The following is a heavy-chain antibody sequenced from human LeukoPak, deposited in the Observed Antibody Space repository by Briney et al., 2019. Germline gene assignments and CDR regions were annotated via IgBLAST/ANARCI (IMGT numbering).Heavy chain of an antibody. CDR2: IYYSGST. CDR1: GGSISSGDYY. V-gene: IGHV4-30-4*01. Sequence: PSETLSLTCTGSGGSISSGDYYWSWIRQPPGKGLEWIGYIYYSGSTYYNPSLKSRVTISVDTSKNQFSLKLSSVTAADTAVYYCARSYSGYDYVDYWGQGTLVTVSS. CDR3: ARSYSGYDYVDY. J-gene: IGHJ4*02. D-gene: IGHD5-12*01.